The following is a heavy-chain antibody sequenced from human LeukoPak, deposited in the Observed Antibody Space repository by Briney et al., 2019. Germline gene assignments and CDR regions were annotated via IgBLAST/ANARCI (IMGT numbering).Heavy chain of an antibody. CDR2: IKSEADGGTT. CDR3: TTDLEWVGGSY. V-gene: IGHV3-15*01. Sequence: GGSLRLSCAASGITFINAWMTWVRQTLGKGLEWLGRIKSEADGGTTEYAAPVTGRFTISRDDSKNTLYLQMNSLKTEDTGIYYCTTDLEWVGGSYWGQGALVTVSS. CDR1: GITFINAW. D-gene: IGHD6-19*01. J-gene: IGHJ4*02.